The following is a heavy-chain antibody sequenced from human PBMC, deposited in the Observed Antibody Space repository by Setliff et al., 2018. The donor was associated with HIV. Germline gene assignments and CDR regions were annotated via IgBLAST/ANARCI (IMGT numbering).Heavy chain of an antibody. CDR3: ASRKIAVAGPGPDY. CDR2: IGTDNGNT. CDR1: GYTFTTYG. V-gene: IGHV1-18*01. J-gene: IGHJ4*02. Sequence: ASVKVSCKASGYTFTTYGITWVRQAPGQGLEWMGWIGTDNGNTNYAQKFQGRVTMTTDTSTSTVYMELGSLISDDTAVYYCASRKIAVAGPGPDYWGQGTLVTVSS. D-gene: IGHD6-19*01.